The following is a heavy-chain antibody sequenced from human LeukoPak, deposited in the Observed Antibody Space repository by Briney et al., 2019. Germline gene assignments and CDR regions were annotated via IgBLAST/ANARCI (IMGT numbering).Heavy chain of an antibody. D-gene: IGHD1-14*01. CDR3: AREIPSTINGYDI. V-gene: IGHV1-2*02. J-gene: IGHJ3*02. CDR1: GYTFTGYY. Sequence: GASVKVSCKVSGYTFTGYYMHWLRQAPGQGPEWMGWIYPNNGDTKYAQKFQGRVTMTRDTSISTAYMELSRMTFDDTAVYYCAREIPSTINGYDIWGQGTVITVSS. CDR2: IYPNNGDT.